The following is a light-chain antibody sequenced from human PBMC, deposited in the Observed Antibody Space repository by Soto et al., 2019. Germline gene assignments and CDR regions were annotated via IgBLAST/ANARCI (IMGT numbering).Light chain of an antibody. J-gene: IGKJ2*01. Sequence: EVVLTQSPATLSLSPGEGATLSCRVSETLSSAYLAWYQQKPGQAPRLLISGTSIRATGIPDRFSGGGSGTDFTLTITRLEPEDFAVYYCQQYITSPYTFGQGTKLEIK. CDR1: ETLSSAY. V-gene: IGKV3-20*01. CDR3: QQYITSPYT. CDR2: GTS.